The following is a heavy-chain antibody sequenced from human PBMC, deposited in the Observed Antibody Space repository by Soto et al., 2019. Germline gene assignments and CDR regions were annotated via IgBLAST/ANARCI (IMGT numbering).Heavy chain of an antibody. J-gene: IGHJ4*02. CDR1: GVTFTSSA. D-gene: IGHD1-26*01. Sequence: QMQLVQSGPEVKKPGTSVKVSCKASGVTFTSSAVQWVRQARGQRLEWIGWIVVGSGNTNYAQKFQERVTITRDMSTSTAYMELSSLRSEDTAVYYCAATRLWELLQFDYWGQGTLVTVSS. CDR3: AATRLWELLQFDY. CDR2: IVVGSGNT. V-gene: IGHV1-58*01.